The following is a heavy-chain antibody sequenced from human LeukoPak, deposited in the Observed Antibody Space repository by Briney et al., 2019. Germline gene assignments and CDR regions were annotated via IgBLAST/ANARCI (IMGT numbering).Heavy chain of an antibody. CDR3: ARDFHSGSGRHFDS. Sequence: GGSLRLSCAASGFTFSSYSINWVRQAPGKGLEWVSSISDRSDFIYYADSVKGRFTISRDNSKNSVFLQMNSLRAEDTAEYYCARDFHSGSGRHFDSWGQGTLVTVSS. V-gene: IGHV3-21*01. CDR1: GFTFSSYS. D-gene: IGHD3-10*01. CDR2: ISDRSDFI. J-gene: IGHJ4*02.